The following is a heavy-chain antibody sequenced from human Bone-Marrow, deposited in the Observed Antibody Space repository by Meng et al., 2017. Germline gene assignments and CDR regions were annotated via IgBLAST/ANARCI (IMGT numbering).Heavy chain of an antibody. D-gene: IGHD3-22*01. CDR1: GGSFSGYY. V-gene: IGHV4-34*01. Sequence: SETLSLTCAVYGGSFSGYYWSWIRQPPGKGLEWIGEINHSGSTNYNPSLKSRVTISVDKSKNQFSLKLSSVTAADTAVYYCARFTYYYDSSGYYSDWGQGTLVTVSS. CDR3: ARFTYYYDSSGYYSD. J-gene: IGHJ4*02. CDR2: INHSGST.